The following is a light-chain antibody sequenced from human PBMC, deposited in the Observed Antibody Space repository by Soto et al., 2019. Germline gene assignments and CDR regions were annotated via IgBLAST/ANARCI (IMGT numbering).Light chain of an antibody. CDR3: MQALQTPT. CDR1: QSLLHSDGYNY. CDR2: LGS. Sequence: DAVMTQSPLSLPVTPGEPASISCRSSQSLLHSDGYNYLDWYLQKPGQSPQLLIYLGSYRASGVPDRFSGSGSGTDFTLKISRVEAEDVGVYYSMQALQTPTFGPGTKVDIK. V-gene: IGKV2-28*01. J-gene: IGKJ3*01.